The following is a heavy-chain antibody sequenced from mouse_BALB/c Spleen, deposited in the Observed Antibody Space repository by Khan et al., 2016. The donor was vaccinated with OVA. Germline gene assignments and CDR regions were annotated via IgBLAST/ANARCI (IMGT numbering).Heavy chain of an antibody. CDR2: ISSGGTYT. D-gene: IGHD1-2*01. CDR3: TRFSTTTTGDYYAMDY. CDR1: GFIFSSYG. Sequence: EVELVESGGDLVNPGGSLKLSCAASGFIFSSYGMSWVRQTPDKRLEWVATISSGGTYTYYPDSVTGRFTISRDNAKNTLPLQMSSLKSEDTAMYYCTRFSTTTTGDYYAMDYWGQGTSVTVSS. V-gene: IGHV5-6*01. J-gene: IGHJ4*01.